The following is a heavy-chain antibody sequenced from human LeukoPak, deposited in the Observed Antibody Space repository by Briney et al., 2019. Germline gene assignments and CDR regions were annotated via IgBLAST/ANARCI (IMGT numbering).Heavy chain of an antibody. CDR2: IIPIFGTA. V-gene: IGHV1-69*05. D-gene: IGHD4-17*01. J-gene: IGHJ4*02. CDR3: ARLMTTVTTGDY. Sequence: GASVKVSCKASGGTFSSYAISWVRQAPGQGLEWMGRIIPIFGTANYAQKFKGRVTITTDESTSTAYMELSSLRSEDTAVYYCARLMTTVTTGDYWGQGALVTVSS. CDR1: GGTFSSYA.